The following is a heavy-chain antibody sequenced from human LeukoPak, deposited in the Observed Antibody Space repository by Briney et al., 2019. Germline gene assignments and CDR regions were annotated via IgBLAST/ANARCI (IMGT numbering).Heavy chain of an antibody. Sequence: GGSLRLSCAASGFTFSSYAMSWVRQAPGKGLEWVSAISGSGGSTYYADSVKGRFTISRDNTKNTLYLQMNSLRAEDTAVYYCAKLFWGGGSCYDYWGQGTLVTVSS. CDR2: ISGSGGST. D-gene: IGHD2-15*01. J-gene: IGHJ4*02. CDR3: AKLFWGGGSCYDY. CDR1: GFTFSSYA. V-gene: IGHV3-23*01.